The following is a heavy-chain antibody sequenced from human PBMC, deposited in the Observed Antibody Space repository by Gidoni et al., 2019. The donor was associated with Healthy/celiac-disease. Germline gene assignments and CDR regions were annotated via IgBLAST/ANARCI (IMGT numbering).Heavy chain of an antibody. CDR2: ISAYNGNT. D-gene: IGHD1-26*01. CDR3: ARGGNSGSYMAYYYYYYGMDV. J-gene: IGHJ6*02. Sequence: QVQLVQSGAEVKKPGASVKVSCKASGYTFTSYGIRWVRQAPGKGLEWMGWISAYNGNTNYAQKLQGRVTMTTDTSTSTAYMELRSLRSDDTAVYYCARGGNSGSYMAYYYYYYGMDVWGQGTTVTVSS. CDR1: GYTFTSYG. V-gene: IGHV1-18*04.